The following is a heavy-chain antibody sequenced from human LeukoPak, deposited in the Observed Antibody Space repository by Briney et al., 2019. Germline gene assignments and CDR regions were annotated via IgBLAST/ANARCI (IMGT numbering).Heavy chain of an antibody. CDR3: AKSPYSSSWYFQH. CDR1: GFTFDDYA. CDR2: ISWNSGSI. D-gene: IGHD6-13*01. J-gene: IGHJ1*01. Sequence: GRSLRLSCAASGFTFDDYAMHWVRHAPGKGLEWVSGISWNSGSIGYADSVKGRFTISRDNAKNSLYLQMNSLRAEDTALYYCAKSPYSSSWYFQHWGQGTLVTVSS. V-gene: IGHV3-9*01.